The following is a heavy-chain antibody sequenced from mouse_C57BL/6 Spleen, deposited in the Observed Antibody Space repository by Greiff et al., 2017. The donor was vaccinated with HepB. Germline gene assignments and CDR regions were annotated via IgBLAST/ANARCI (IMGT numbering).Heavy chain of an antibody. CDR2: INYDGSST. J-gene: IGHJ2*01. D-gene: IGHD1-1*01. Sequence: EVKVVESEGGLVQPGSSMKLSCTASGFTFSDYYMAWVRQVPEKGLEWVANINYDGSSTYYLDSLKSRFIISRDNAKNILYLQMSSLKSEDTATYYCARAGLYYGSDFDYWGQGTTLTVSS. CDR1: GFTFSDYY. CDR3: ARAGLYYGSDFDY. V-gene: IGHV5-16*01.